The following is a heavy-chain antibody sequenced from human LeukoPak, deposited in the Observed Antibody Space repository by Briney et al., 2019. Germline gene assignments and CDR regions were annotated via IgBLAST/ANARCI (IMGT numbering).Heavy chain of an antibody. CDR3: ARSDGDPITFGGVFYGMDV. J-gene: IGHJ6*02. D-gene: IGHD3-16*01. V-gene: IGHV3-30-3*01. Sequence: HPGGSLRLSCAASGFTFSSYAMHWVRQAPGKGLEWVAVISYDGSNKYYADSVKGRFTISRDNSKNTLYLQMNSLRAEDTAVYYCARSDGDPITFGGVFYGMDVWGQGTTVTVSS. CDR2: ISYDGSNK. CDR1: GFTFSSYA.